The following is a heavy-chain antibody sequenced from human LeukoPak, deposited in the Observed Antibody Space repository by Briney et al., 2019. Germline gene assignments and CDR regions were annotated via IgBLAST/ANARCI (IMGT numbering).Heavy chain of an antibody. J-gene: IGHJ5*02. CDR1: GYTFTSYG. D-gene: IGHD3-22*01. CDR3: ARARNYYDSSGYPLFDP. V-gene: IGHV1-18*01. Sequence: GASVKVSCKASGYTFTSYGISWVRQAPGQGLEWMGWISAYNGSTNYAQKLQGRVTMTTDTSTSTAYMELRSLRSDDTAVYYCARARNYYDSSGYPLFDPWGQGTLVTVSS. CDR2: ISAYNGST.